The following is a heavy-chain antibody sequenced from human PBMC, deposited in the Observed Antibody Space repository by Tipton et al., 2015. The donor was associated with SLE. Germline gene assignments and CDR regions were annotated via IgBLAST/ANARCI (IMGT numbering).Heavy chain of an antibody. J-gene: IGHJ4*02. Sequence: TLSLTCTVSGGSISSSSYYWGWIRQPPGKGLEWIGSIYYSGSPYYNPSLKSRVTISVDTSKNQFSLKLSSVTAADTAVYYCARVPDTAMVPDYWGQGTLVTVSS. CDR2: IYYSGSP. V-gene: IGHV4-39*01. D-gene: IGHD5-18*01. CDR1: GGSISSSSYY. CDR3: ARVPDTAMVPDY.